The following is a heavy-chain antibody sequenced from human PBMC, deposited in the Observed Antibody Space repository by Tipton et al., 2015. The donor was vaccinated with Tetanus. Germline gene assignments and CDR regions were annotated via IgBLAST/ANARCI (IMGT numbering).Heavy chain of an antibody. J-gene: IGHJ4*02. Sequence: TLSLTCTVSGGSFSGYYWNWIHQPPGRGLEWIGEINYSGTTNYNPSLKSRVTIAVDTFKRQFSMTLTSATAADTAVYYCARAGFEGSSSSGYFDHWGLGVLVTVSS. V-gene: IGHV4-34*01. CDR3: ARAGFEGSSSSGYFDH. CDR2: INYSGTT. D-gene: IGHD2-2*01. CDR1: GGSFSGYY.